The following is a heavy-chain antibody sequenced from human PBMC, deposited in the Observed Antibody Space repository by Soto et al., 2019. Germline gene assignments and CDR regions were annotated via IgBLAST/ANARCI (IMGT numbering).Heavy chain of an antibody. J-gene: IGHJ6*02. V-gene: IGHV3-30*18. CDR1: VFTVSSYG. Sequence: GGSLRLSCAASVFTVSSYGMHWVRQAPGKGLEWVAVISYDGRNKYYADPVKGRFTISRDNSRNTLYLQMSSLRAEDTAVYYCVKDGSSGWPYYYGMDVWGQGTTVTVSS. D-gene: IGHD6-19*01. CDR2: ISYDGRNK. CDR3: VKDGSSGWPYYYGMDV.